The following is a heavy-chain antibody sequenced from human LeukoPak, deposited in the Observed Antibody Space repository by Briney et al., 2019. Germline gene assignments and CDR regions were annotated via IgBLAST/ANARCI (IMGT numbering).Heavy chain of an antibody. Sequence: GGSLRLSCAASGFTFSSYGMHWVRQAPGKGLEWVAVISYDGSNKYYADSVKDRFTISRDNSKNTLYLQMNSLRAEDTAVYYCAKDRLNLITMVRGVIPPYFDYWGQGTLVTVSS. CDR1: GFTFSSYG. V-gene: IGHV3-30*18. D-gene: IGHD3-10*01. CDR3: AKDRLNLITMVRGVIPPYFDY. CDR2: ISYDGSNK. J-gene: IGHJ4*02.